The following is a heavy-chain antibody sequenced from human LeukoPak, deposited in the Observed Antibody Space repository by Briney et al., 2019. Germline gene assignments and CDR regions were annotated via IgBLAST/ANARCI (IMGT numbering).Heavy chain of an antibody. V-gene: IGHV4-59*01. CDR2: IYYSGST. CDR1: GGSISSYY. Sequence: SETLSLTCTVSGGSISSYYWSWIRQPPGKGLEWIGYIYYSGSTNYNPSLKSRVTISVDTSKNQFSLKLSSVTAADTAVYYCARDPGQYYYDSSGYYADAFDIWGQGTMVTVSS. CDR3: ARDPGQYYYDSSGYYADAFDI. J-gene: IGHJ3*02. D-gene: IGHD3-22*01.